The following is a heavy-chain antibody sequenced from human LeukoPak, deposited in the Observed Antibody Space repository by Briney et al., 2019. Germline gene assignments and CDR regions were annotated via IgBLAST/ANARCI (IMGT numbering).Heavy chain of an antibody. D-gene: IGHD6-13*01. CDR1: GYTFTGYY. CDR2: INPNSGGT. Sequence: PSASVKVSFEASGYTFTGYYMHWVRQAPGQGLEWMGWINPNSGGTNYAQKFQGRVTMTRDTSISTAYMELSRLRSDDTAVYYCARDLSSSWYYFDYWGQGTLVTVSS. J-gene: IGHJ4*02. V-gene: IGHV1-2*02. CDR3: ARDLSSSWYYFDY.